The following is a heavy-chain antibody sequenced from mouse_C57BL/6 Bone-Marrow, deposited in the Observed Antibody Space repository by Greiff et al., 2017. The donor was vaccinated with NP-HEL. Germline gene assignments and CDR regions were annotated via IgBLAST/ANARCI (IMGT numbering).Heavy chain of an antibody. V-gene: IGHV12-3*01. Sequence: KLQESGPGLVKPSQSLFLTCSISGFPITSGYYWIWIRQAPGKPLEWMGYITHSGETFYNPSLQSPISITTETSKNQFFLQLNSVTTEDTAMYYCAGAPEGNYGYWYFDVWGTGTTVTVSS. CDR3: AGAPEGNYGYWYFDV. D-gene: IGHD2-1*01. CDR1: GFPITSGYY. CDR2: ITHSGET. J-gene: IGHJ1*03.